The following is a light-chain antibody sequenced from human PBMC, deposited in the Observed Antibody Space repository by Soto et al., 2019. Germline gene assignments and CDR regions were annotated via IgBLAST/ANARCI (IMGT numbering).Light chain of an antibody. CDR2: AAS. J-gene: IGKJ2*01. Sequence: DIQMTQSPSSLSASVGDTVTITCRASQRISVHLNWYQQKPGKVPKLLIYAASNLQSVVPSSFSGSGSETDFALTISSLQPEDFATYYCQQSYITPYTFGQGTKLQIK. CDR3: QQSYITPYT. CDR1: QRISVH. V-gene: IGKV1-39*01.